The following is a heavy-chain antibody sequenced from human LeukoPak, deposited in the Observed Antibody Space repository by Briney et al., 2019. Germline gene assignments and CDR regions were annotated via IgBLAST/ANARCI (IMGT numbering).Heavy chain of an antibody. CDR3: ARGLPPRGNWNDWVTDGVF. Sequence: PGGSLRLSCAGSGFIFSDVWMSWVRQAPGKGLEWVANIKQDGSEKYYVDSVKGRFTTSRDNAKNSLYLQMNSLGAEDTALYYCARGLPPRGNWNDWVTDGVFWGQGTLVTVSS. D-gene: IGHD1-20*01. V-gene: IGHV3-7*04. CDR2: IKQDGSEK. CDR1: GFIFSDVW. J-gene: IGHJ4*02.